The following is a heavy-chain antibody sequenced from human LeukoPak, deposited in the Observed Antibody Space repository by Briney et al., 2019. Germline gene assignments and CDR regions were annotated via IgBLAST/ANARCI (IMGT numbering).Heavy chain of an antibody. J-gene: IGHJ4*02. CDR3: ARGRVAYSAYYFDY. CDR1: GDSITNYF. Sequence: SETLSLTCTASGDSITNYFWSWIRQPPGKGLEWIGYIYYTGSTNYKPSLKSRVTISVDTSTNQFSLRLRSVTAAGTAVYYCARGRVAYSAYYFDYWGRGTLVTVSS. CDR2: IYYTGST. D-gene: IGHD2-15*01. V-gene: IGHV4-59*01.